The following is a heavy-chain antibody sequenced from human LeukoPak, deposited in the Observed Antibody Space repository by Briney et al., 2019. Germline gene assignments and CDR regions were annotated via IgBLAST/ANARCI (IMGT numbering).Heavy chain of an antibody. J-gene: IGHJ4*02. D-gene: IGHD4-11*01. V-gene: IGHV4-39*01. CDR1: GGSIIGSTHY. Sequence: SETLSLTCTISGGSIIGSTHYWGWIRQPPGKGLEWIGSAFYSGDTYYKSSLKSRVTISVDTSKNQFSLKLGSVTAADTAVYYCGRLRGAMTTVTSNFDSWGQGTLVTVSS. CDR2: AFYSGDT. CDR3: GRLRGAMTTVTSNFDS.